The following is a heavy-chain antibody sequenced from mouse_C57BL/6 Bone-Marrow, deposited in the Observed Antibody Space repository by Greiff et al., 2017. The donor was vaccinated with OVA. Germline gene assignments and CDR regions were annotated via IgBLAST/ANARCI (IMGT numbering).Heavy chain of an antibody. Sequence: EVQLQQSGPVLVKPGASVKMSCKASGYTFTDYYMNWVKQSPGKSLEWIGVINPYNGGTSYNQKFKGKATLTVDKSSSTAYMELNSLTSEDSAVYYCASPTCAMDYWGQGTSVTVSA. D-gene: IGHD4-1*02. CDR1: GYTFTDYY. CDR2: INPYNGGT. V-gene: IGHV1-19*01. CDR3: ASPTCAMDY. J-gene: IGHJ4*01.